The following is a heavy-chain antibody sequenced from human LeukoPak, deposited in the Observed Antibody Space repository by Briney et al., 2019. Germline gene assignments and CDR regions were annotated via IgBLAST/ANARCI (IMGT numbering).Heavy chain of an antibody. J-gene: IGHJ4*02. D-gene: IGHD6-19*01. Sequence: GASVKVSCKASGYTFIAYYIHWVRQAPGQGREWMGIINPSGGSTTYAQNFQGRVTMTRDTSTSAVYMELSSLRSEDTAVYYCARGGSLAVAPHLYYFDYWGQGTLVTVSS. CDR3: ARGGSLAVAPHLYYFDY. CDR1: GYTFIAYY. V-gene: IGHV1-46*01. CDR2: INPSGGST.